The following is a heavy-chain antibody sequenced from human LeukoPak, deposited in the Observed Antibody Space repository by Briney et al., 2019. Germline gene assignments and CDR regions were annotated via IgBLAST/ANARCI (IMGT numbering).Heavy chain of an antibody. CDR1: GGTFSSYA. CDR2: IIPIFGTA. CDR3: ARGSGDIVVIPADNWFDP. V-gene: IGHV1-69*13. J-gene: IGHJ5*02. D-gene: IGHD2-2*01. Sequence: ASVRVSCKASGGTFSSYAISWVRQAPGQGLEWMGGIIPIFGTANYAKKFQGRVTITADESTSTAYLELSSLRSEDTAVYYCARGSGDIVVIPADNWFDPWGQGTLVTVSS.